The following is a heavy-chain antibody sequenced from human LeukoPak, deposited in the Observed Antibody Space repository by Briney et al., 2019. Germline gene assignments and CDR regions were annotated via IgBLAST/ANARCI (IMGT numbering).Heavy chain of an antibody. CDR3: ARHRGHIAAPDY. CDR1: GYSFSTYW. CDR2: IYPGDSDT. J-gene: IGHJ4*02. Sequence: GESLKISCKGSGYSFSTYWIAWVRQMPGKGLEWMGIIYPGDSDTRYSPSFQGQVTTSADKSISTAYLQWSSLKASDTAMYYCARHRGHIAAPDYWGQGTLVTVSS. D-gene: IGHD6-6*01. V-gene: IGHV5-51*01.